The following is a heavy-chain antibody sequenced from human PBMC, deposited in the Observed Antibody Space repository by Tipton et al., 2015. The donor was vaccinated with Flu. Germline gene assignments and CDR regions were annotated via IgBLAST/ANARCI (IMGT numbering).Heavy chain of an antibody. V-gene: IGHV4-61*02. Sequence: TLSLTCTVSGDSISSGSYYWSWIRQPAGKGLEWIGRIYTSGSTNYNPSLKSRVTISVDTSKNQFSLKLSSVTAADTAVYYCARDVRGCTNGVCYPQWGQGTMVTVSS. CDR1: GDSISSGSYY. J-gene: IGHJ3*01. CDR2: IYTSGST. D-gene: IGHD2-8*01. CDR3: ARDVRGCTNGVCYPQ.